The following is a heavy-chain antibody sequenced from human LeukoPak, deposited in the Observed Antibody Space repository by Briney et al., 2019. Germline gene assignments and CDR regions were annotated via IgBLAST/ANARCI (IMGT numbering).Heavy chain of an antibody. Sequence: GGSLRLSCAASGFTFSSYWMSWVRQAPGKGLEWVANIKQDGSEKYYVDSVKGRFTISRDNAKNSLYLQMNRLRAEDTAVYYCARGLVVITAYYYYYMDVWGKGTTVTVSS. V-gene: IGHV3-7*01. CDR1: GFTFSSYW. CDR3: ARGLVVITAYYYYYMDV. D-gene: IGHD3-22*01. J-gene: IGHJ6*03. CDR2: IKQDGSEK.